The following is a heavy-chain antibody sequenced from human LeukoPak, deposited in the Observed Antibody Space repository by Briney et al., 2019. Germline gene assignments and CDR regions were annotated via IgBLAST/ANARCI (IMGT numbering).Heavy chain of an antibody. D-gene: IGHD3-10*01. CDR2: INPSGGST. Sequence: ASVKVSCKASGYTFTSYYMHWVRQAPGQGLEWMGIINPSGGSTSYAQKFQGRVTMTRDTSTSTVYMELSSLRSEDTAVYYCARDKYYGSGSYYDYYYYGMDVWGNGTTVTVSS. J-gene: IGHJ6*04. V-gene: IGHV1-46*01. CDR1: GYTFTSYY. CDR3: ARDKYYGSGSYYDYYYYGMDV.